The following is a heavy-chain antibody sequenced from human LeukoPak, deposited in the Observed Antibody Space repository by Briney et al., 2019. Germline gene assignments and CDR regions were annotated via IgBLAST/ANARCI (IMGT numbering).Heavy chain of an antibody. Sequence: PGGPLRLSCAASGLTFSNYAMSWVRQAPGKGLEWVSSISSSSSYIYYADSVKGRFTISRDNAKNSLYLQMNTLRVEDTAVYYCTRDLMDYDVSTGLHHYYMDVWGQGTTVTVSS. J-gene: IGHJ6*02. CDR3: TRDLMDYDVSTGLHHYYMDV. CDR2: ISSSSSYI. CDR1: GLTFSNYA. D-gene: IGHD3-9*01. V-gene: IGHV3-21*01.